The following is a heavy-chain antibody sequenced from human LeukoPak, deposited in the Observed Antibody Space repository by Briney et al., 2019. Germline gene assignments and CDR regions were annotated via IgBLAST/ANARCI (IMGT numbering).Heavy chain of an antibody. V-gene: IGHV1-69*01. CDR3: ARQGSDSGVWYPVDY. J-gene: IGHJ4*02. D-gene: IGHD6-19*01. Sequence: SVKVSCKASGGTFSSYAISWVRQAPGQGLEWMGGIIPIFGTANYAQKFQGRVTITADESTSTAYMELSSLRSEDTAVYYCARQGSDSGVWYPVDYWGQGTLITVSS. CDR1: GGTFSSYA. CDR2: IIPIFGTA.